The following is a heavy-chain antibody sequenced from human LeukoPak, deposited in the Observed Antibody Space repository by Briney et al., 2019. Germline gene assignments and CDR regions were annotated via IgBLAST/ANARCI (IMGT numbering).Heavy chain of an antibody. D-gene: IGHD2-15*01. CDR3: ARENIVVVVAATGTFDI. J-gene: IGHJ3*02. V-gene: IGHV1-2*02. CDR1: GYTFTGYY. CDR2: INPKSGGT. Sequence: ASVKVSCKASGYTFTGYYMHWVRQAPGQGLEWMGWINPKSGGTNYAQKLQGRVTMTRDTSISTVYMELSRLRSDDTAVYYCARENIVVVVAATGTFDIWGQGTMVTVSS.